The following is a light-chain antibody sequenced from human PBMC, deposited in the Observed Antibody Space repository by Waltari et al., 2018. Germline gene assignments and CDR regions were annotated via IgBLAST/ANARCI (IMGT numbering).Light chain of an antibody. CDR2: DAS. Sequence: IVLTQSPGTLSLSPGEAATLSCRASQSVSRSLAWYQQKPGQAPRLLIFDASTMATGIPDRFSGSGSGTDFSLTISRLEPEDFAVYYCQKYVSLPATFGQGTTVEIK. CDR1: QSVSRS. J-gene: IGKJ1*01. V-gene: IGKV3-20*01. CDR3: QKYVSLPAT.